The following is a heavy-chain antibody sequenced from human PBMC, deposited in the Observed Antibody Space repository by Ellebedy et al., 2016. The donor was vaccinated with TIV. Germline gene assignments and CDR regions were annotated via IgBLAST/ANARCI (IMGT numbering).Heavy chain of an antibody. CDR3: ARGTIAVAGDPPYYFDY. V-gene: IGHV3-11*05. J-gene: IGHJ4*02. CDR1: GFTFSDYY. Sequence: GGSLRLXCAASGFTFSDYYMSWIRQAPGKGLEWVSYISSSSSYTNYADSVKGRFTISRDNAKNSLYLQMNSLRAEDTAVYYCARGTIAVAGDPPYYFDYWGQGTLVTVSS. D-gene: IGHD6-19*01. CDR2: ISSSSSYT.